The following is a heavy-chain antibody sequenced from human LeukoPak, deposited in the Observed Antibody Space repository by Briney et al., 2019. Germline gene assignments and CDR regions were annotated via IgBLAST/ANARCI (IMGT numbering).Heavy chain of an antibody. D-gene: IGHD5-12*01. V-gene: IGHV3-21*01. CDR1: GFTFSSYS. CDR3: ARDGSGYGHDAFDI. CDR2: ISSSSSYI. Sequence: PGGSLRLSCAASGFTFSSYSMNWVRQAPGKGLEWVSSISSSSSYIYYADSVKGRFTISRDNAKNSLYLQMNSLRAEDTAVYYCARDGSGYGHDAFDIWGQGTMVTVSS. J-gene: IGHJ3*02.